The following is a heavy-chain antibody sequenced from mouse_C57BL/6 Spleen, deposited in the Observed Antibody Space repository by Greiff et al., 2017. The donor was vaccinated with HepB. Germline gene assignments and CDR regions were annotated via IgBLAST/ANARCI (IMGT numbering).Heavy chain of an antibody. V-gene: IGHV5-9*01. CDR3: ARQIYYYGSRDYYAMDY. CDR1: GFTFSSYT. Sequence: EVQVVESGGGLVKPGGSLKLSCAASGFTFSSYTMSWVRQTPEKRLEWVATISGGGGNTYYPDSVKGRFTISRDNAKNTLYLQMSSLRSEDTALYYCARQIYYYGSRDYYAMDYWGQGTSVPVSS. D-gene: IGHD1-1*01. J-gene: IGHJ4*01. CDR2: ISGGGGNT.